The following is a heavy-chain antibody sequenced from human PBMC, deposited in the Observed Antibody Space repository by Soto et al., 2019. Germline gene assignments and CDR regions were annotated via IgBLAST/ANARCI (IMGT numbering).Heavy chain of an antibody. J-gene: IGHJ4*02. D-gene: IGHD6-13*01. Sequence: EVQLVESGGGLVQPGGSLRLSCAASGFTFSSYWMHWVRQAPGKGLVWVSRINSDGSSTSYADSVKGRFTISRDNAKNTLYVQRTSLRAEDKAVYYCAIEAETIAAAGTNDYWVQGTLVTVSS. V-gene: IGHV3-74*01. CDR1: GFTFSSYW. CDR2: INSDGSST. CDR3: AIEAETIAAAGTNDY.